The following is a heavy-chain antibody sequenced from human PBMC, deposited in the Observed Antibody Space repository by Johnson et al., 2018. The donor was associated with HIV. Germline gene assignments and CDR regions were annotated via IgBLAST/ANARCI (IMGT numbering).Heavy chain of an antibody. CDR1: GFTFSNYA. Sequence: QVQLVESGGGVVQPGKSLRLSCAASGFTFSNYAIHWVRQAPGKGLEWVAFVTYDGSKKYYADSVKGRFTISRDNSKNTLYLQMNSLRAEDTAVYYCAKEEGWDSREGAFDIWGQGTMVTVSS. CDR3: AKEEGWDSREGAFDI. D-gene: IGHD6-13*01. J-gene: IGHJ3*02. CDR2: VTYDGSKK. V-gene: IGHV3-30*18.